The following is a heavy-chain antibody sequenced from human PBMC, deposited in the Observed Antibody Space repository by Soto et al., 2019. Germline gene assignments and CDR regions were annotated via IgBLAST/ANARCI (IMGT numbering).Heavy chain of an antibody. V-gene: IGHV1-18*01. J-gene: IGHJ4*02. CDR2: IIPSTGNT. CDR1: GYTFTSYG. Sequence: QVQLVQSGAEVKKPGASVKVSCKASGYTFTSYGVSWVRQAPGQGLEWMGWIIPSTGNTNYAQKLQGRVAMTTDTSTSTAYMELRSLRSDDTAVYYCVRGSGSDCYFDCWGQGTLVTVSS. CDR3: VRGSGSDCYFDC. D-gene: IGHD1-26*01.